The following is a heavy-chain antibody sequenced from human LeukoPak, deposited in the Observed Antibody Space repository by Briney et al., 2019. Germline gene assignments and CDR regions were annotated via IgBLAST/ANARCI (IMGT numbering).Heavy chain of an antibody. CDR3: ARSRGYSYGTTFLDY. CDR2: IYYSGST. Sequence: SETLSLTCTVSGDSISTYYWSWIRQPPGEGLEWIGYIYYSGSTNYNPSLKSRVIISEDTSKNQFSLKLSSVTAADTAVYYCARSRGYSYGTTFLDYWGQGTLVTVSS. V-gene: IGHV4-59*08. CDR1: GDSISTYY. D-gene: IGHD5-18*01. J-gene: IGHJ4*02.